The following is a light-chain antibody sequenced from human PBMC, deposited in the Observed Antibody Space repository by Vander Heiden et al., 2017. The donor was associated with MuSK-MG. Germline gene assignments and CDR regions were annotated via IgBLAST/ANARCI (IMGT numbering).Light chain of an antibody. Sequence: DIQMTQSPSSLSASVGDRVTIPCRASQSISSYLNWYQQKPGKAPKLLIYAASSLQSGVPSRFSGSGSGTDFTLTISSLQPEYFASYYCQQSYSTPPVTFGQGTRLEIK. CDR3: QQSYSTPPVT. CDR1: QSISSY. CDR2: AAS. J-gene: IGKJ5*01. V-gene: IGKV1-39*01.